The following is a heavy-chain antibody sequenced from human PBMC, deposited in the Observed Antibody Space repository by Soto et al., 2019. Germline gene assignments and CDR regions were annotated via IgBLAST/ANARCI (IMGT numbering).Heavy chain of an antibody. CDR2: IKSRADGGTA. J-gene: IGHJ4*02. CDR3: ATLGGTLGAFDY. Sequence: EVQLVESGGGLVKPGGSLRLSCAASGFTFSNAWMSWVRQAPGKGLGGVGRIKSRADGGTADHAAPVKGRFAISRDDSKNTLYLQMNSLKTEDTAVYYCATLGGTLGAFDYGGQGTLVTVSS. V-gene: IGHV3-15*01. D-gene: IGHD3-16*01. CDR1: GFTFSNAW.